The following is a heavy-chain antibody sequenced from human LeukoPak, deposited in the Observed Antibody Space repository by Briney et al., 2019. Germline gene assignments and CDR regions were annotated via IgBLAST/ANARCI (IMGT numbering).Heavy chain of an antibody. CDR2: IYYSGST. CDR1: GGSISSGGYY. CDR3: ASRFGEPYDAFDI. D-gene: IGHD3-10*01. V-gene: IGHV4-31*03. J-gene: IGHJ3*02. Sequence: PSETLSLTCTVSGGSISSGGYYWSWIRQHPGKGLEWIGYIYYSGSTYYNPSLKSRVTISVDTSKNQFSLKLSSVTAADTAVYYCASRFGEPYDAFDIWGQGTMVTVSS.